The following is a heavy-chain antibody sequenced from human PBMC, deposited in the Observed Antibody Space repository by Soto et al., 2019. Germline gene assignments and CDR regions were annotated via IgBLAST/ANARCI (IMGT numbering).Heavy chain of an antibody. Sequence: EVQLVESGGGLVQPGGSLRLSCAASGFTFSSYDMHWVRQATGKGLEWVSAIGTAGDTYYPGSVKGRFTISRENAKNSLYLQMNSLRAGDTAVYSCARGGFDELGEPWYFDLWGRGTLVTVSS. CDR3: ARGGFDELGEPWYFDL. CDR1: GFTFSSYD. D-gene: IGHD1-7*01. CDR2: IGTAGDT. V-gene: IGHV3-13*01. J-gene: IGHJ2*01.